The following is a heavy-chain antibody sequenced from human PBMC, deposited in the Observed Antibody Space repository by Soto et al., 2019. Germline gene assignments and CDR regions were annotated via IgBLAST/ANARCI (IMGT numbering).Heavy chain of an antibody. J-gene: IGHJ6*02. Sequence: SETLSLTCAVYGGSFSGYYWSWIRQPPGKGLEWIGEINHSGSTNYNPSLKSRVTISVDTSKNQFSLKLSSVTAADTAVYYCARLMPQEYSSSYRKWYYYGMDVWGQGTTVTVSS. V-gene: IGHV4-34*01. CDR3: ARLMPQEYSSSYRKWYYYGMDV. CDR1: GGSFSGYY. CDR2: INHSGST. D-gene: IGHD6-6*01.